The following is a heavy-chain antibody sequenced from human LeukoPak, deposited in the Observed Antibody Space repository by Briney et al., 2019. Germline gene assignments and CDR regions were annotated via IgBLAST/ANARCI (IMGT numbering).Heavy chain of an antibody. CDR2: ISSSSSTI. V-gene: IGHV3-48*01. CDR1: GFTFSSYS. J-gene: IGHJ3*02. CDR3: ARGGPTVVTLDAFDI. D-gene: IGHD4-23*01. Sequence: GGSLRLSCAASGFTFSSYSMNWVRQAPGKGLEWVSYISSSSSTIYYADSVKGRFTISRDNAKNSPYLQMNSLRAEDTAVYYCARGGPTVVTLDAFDIWGQGTMVTVSS.